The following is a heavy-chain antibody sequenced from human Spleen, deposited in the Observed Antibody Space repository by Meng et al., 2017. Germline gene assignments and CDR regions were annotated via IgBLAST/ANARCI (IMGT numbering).Heavy chain of an antibody. CDR1: GGSFSGYY. CDR3: ARGPRGIVVVPAAPGRYYYGMDV. V-gene: IGHV4-34*01. J-gene: IGHJ6*02. D-gene: IGHD2-2*01. CDR2: INHSGST. Sequence: GSLRLSCAVYGGSFSGYYWSWIRQPPGKGLEWIGEINHSGSTNYNPSLKSRVTISVDTSKNQFSLKLSSVTAADTAVYYCARGPRGIVVVPAAPGRYYYGMDVWGQGTTVTV.